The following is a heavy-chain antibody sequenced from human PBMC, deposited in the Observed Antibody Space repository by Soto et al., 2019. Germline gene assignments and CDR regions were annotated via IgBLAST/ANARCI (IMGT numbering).Heavy chain of an antibody. D-gene: IGHD1-26*01. V-gene: IGHV3-7*03. CDR1: GFSSYW. Sequence: EVHLVESGGGLVQPGGSLRLSCAASGFSSYWMTWVRQAPGKGLEWVANINPDGSLKYYVDSVKGRFTISRDNAKNSLYLQMNSLRVEDTAVYYCARWLSGSFMDWGQGTLVTVSS. CDR3: ARWLSGSFMD. CDR2: INPDGSLK. J-gene: IGHJ4*02.